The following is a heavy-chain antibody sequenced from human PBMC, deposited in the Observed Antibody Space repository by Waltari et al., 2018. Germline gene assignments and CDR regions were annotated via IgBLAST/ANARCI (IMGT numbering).Heavy chain of an antibody. CDR3: ALLLEYSSSSSWFDP. CDR2: IYWNDDK. Sequence: QITLKESGPTLVKPTQTLTLTCTFSGFSLSTSGVGVGWIRQPPGKALEWLALIYWNDDKRYSPSLKSRLTITKDTSKNQVVLTMTNMDPVDTATYYCALLLEYSSSSSWFDPWGQGTLVTVSS. J-gene: IGHJ5*02. D-gene: IGHD6-6*01. CDR1: GFSLSTSGVG. V-gene: IGHV2-5*01.